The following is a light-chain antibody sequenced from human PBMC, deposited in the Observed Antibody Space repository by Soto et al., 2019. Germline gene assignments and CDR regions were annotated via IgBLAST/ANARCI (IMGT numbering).Light chain of an antibody. CDR2: GAS. V-gene: IGKV3-15*01. CDR1: QSVSRK. J-gene: IGKJ1*01. CDR3: QQYNDWPRT. Sequence: EIVMTQSPATLSVSPGERATLSCRASQSVSRKLAWYQQTRVQAPRLLIYGASTRATGSPDRFSASGSATEFTLTISSLQSEDFAVYYCQQYNDWPRTFGQGTKVDIK.